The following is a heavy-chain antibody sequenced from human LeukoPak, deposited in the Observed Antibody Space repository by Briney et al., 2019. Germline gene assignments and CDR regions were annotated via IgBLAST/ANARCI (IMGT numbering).Heavy chain of an antibody. D-gene: IGHD2-8*01. J-gene: IGHJ4*02. Sequence: GGSLRLSCAASGFTFSSYAMSRVRQAPGKGLEWVSAISGSGGSTYYADSVKGRFTISRDNSKNTLYLQMNSLRAEDTAVYYCAKDSHGTYCTNGVCYTPPDYWGQGTLVTVSS. CDR3: AKDSHGTYCTNGVCYTPPDY. V-gene: IGHV3-23*01. CDR1: GFTFSSYA. CDR2: ISGSGGST.